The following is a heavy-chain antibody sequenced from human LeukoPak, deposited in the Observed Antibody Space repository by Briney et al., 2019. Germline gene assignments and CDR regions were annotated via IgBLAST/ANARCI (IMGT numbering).Heavy chain of an antibody. Sequence: ASVKVSCKASGYTFTSYDISWVRQAPGQGLEWMGWISASNGNTNYAQILQGRVTLTTDTSTSRAYMELRSLTSDDTAVYYCARDNLYYGSDYWGQGTLVTVSS. D-gene: IGHD3-3*01. CDR2: ISASNGNT. CDR1: GYTFTSYD. CDR3: ARDNLYYGSDY. V-gene: IGHV1-18*01. J-gene: IGHJ4*02.